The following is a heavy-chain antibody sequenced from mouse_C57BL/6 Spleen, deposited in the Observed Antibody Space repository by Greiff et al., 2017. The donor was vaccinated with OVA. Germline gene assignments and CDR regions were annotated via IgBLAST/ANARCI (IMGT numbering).Heavy chain of an antibody. CDR3: ARDDGPSWFAY. D-gene: IGHD2-3*01. J-gene: IGHJ3*01. V-gene: IGHV5-17*01. CDR2: ISSGSSTI. CDR1: GFTFSDYG. Sequence: EVKLVESGGGLVKPGGSLKLSCAASGFTFSDYGMHWVRQAPEKGLEWVAYISSGSSTIYYADTVKGRFTISRDNAKNTLFLQMTSLRSEDTAMYYCARDDGPSWFAYWGQGTLVTVSA.